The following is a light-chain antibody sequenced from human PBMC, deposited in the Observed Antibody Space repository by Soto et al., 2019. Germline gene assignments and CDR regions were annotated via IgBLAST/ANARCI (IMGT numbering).Light chain of an antibody. V-gene: IGKV3-11*01. CDR1: QSVSSY. Sequence: EIVLTQSPATLSLSPGERATLSCRASQSVSSYLAWYQQKPGQAPRLLIYDASNRATGIPARFSDSGSGTDFALAISSLEPEDSAVYYCQQRSNWYTFGQGTKLEIK. CDR3: QQRSNWYT. J-gene: IGKJ2*01. CDR2: DAS.